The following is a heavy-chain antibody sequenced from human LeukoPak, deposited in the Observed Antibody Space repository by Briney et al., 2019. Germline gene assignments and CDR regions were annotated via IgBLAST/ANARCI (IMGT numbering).Heavy chain of an antibody. Sequence: PGGSLRLSCAASGFTFSSYGMDWVRQAPGKGLEWVAFIRYDGSNKYYADSVKGRFTISRDNSKNTLYLQMNSLRAEDTAVYYCAKDHKKRGVTSDYWGQGTLVTVSS. J-gene: IGHJ4*02. D-gene: IGHD4-17*01. V-gene: IGHV3-30*02. CDR3: AKDHKKRGVTSDY. CDR1: GFTFSSYG. CDR2: IRYDGSNK.